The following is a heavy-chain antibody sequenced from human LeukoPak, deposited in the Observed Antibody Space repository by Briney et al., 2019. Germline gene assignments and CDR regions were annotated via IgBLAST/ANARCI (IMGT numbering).Heavy chain of an antibody. D-gene: IGHD2-2*01. CDR3: AKGGEGYCSSTSCYGDAFDI. CDR1: GFTFSSYA. CDR2: ISGSGGST. J-gene: IGHJ3*02. V-gene: IGHV3-23*01. Sequence: GGSLRLSCAASGFTFSSYAMSWVRQAPGKGLEWVSAISGSGGSTYYADSVKGRFTISRDNSKNTLYLQMNSLRAEDTAVYYCAKGGEGYCSSTSCYGDAFDIWGQGTMVTVSS.